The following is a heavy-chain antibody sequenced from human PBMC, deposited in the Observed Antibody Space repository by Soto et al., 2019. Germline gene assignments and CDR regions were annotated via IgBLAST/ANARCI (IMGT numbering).Heavy chain of an antibody. CDR3: AREKYSGSLTFDY. V-gene: IGHV4-31*03. J-gene: IGHJ4*02. CDR2: IYYSGST. Sequence: PSETLSLTCTVSGGSISSGGYYWSWIRQHPGKGLEWIGYIYYSGSTYYNPSLKSRVTISVDASKNQFSLKLSSVTAADTAVYYCAREKYSGSLTFDYWGQGTLVTVSS. D-gene: IGHD1-26*01. CDR1: GGSISSGGYY.